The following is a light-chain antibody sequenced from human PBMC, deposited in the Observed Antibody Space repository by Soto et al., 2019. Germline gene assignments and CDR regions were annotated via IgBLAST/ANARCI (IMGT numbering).Light chain of an antibody. J-gene: IGKJ1*01. CDR1: QTISSW. V-gene: IGKV1-5*03. CDR3: QQYDNLPWT. Sequence: IQMTQSPSTLSASVGDRFTITFRASQTISSWLAWYQRKPGKAPKLLIYKASTLKSGVPSRFSGSGSGTDFTFTISSLQPEDIATYYCQQYDNLPWTFGQGTKVDI. CDR2: KAS.